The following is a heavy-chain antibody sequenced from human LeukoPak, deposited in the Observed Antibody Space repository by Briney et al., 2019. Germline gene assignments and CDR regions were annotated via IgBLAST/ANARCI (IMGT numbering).Heavy chain of an antibody. V-gene: IGHV3-33*08. Sequence: GGSLRLSCAASGFTFSSYWMSWVRQAPGKGLEWVAVIWYDGSNKYYADSVKGRFTISRDNSKNTLYLQMNSLRAEDTAVYYCARDLYDSSGYYYLALDYWGQGTLVTVSS. J-gene: IGHJ4*02. CDR1: GFTFSSYW. CDR2: IWYDGSNK. CDR3: ARDLYDSSGYYYLALDY. D-gene: IGHD3-22*01.